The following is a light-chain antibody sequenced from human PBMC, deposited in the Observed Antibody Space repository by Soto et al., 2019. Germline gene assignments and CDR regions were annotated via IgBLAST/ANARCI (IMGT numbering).Light chain of an antibody. J-gene: IGKJ3*01. CDR1: QSVSGY. V-gene: IGKV3-20*01. Sequence: IVLTQSPATLSLSPGERATLSCRASQSVSGYLAWYQQRPGQSPRLLIYGASSRTTGVPDRFSGSGSGTDFTLTISRLEPEDFAVYYCQHYRSAPFTFGPGTKVDIK. CDR3: QHYRSAPFT. CDR2: GAS.